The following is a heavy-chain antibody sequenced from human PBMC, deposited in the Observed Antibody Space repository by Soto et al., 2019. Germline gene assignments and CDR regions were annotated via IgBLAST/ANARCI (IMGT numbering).Heavy chain of an antibody. Sequence: GESLKISCKGSGYIFTNYWIGWVCQMPGKGLEWMGIIYPGDSDTTLSPSFQGQVTLSADKSISTVYLQWRSLKASDTAIYYCARQNTIFGVARGFDPWGQGTLVTVSS. V-gene: IGHV5-51*01. J-gene: IGHJ5*02. CDR3: ARQNTIFGVARGFDP. CDR1: GYIFTNYW. D-gene: IGHD3-3*01. CDR2: IYPGDSDT.